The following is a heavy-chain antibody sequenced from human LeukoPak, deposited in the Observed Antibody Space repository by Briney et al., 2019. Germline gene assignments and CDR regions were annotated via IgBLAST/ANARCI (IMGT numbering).Heavy chain of an antibody. V-gene: IGHV3-74*01. D-gene: IGHD5-12*01. J-gene: IGHJ4*02. CDR3: ARDLGYGGDY. CDR1: AFTFRRAW. Sequence: PGGSLRLSCAASAFTFRRAWMHCVCQAPGEGPVWVSRINSDGSSTTYADSVKGRFTISRDNAKNTLYLQMNSLRAEDTAVYYCARDLGYGGDYWGQGTLVTVSS. CDR2: INSDGSST.